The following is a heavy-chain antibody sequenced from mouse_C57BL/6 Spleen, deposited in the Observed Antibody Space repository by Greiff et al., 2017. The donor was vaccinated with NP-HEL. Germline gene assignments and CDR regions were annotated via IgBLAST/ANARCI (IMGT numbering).Heavy chain of an antibody. CDR1: GYTFTSYW. Sequence: QVQLQQPGAELVKPGASVKLSCKASGYTFTSYWMQWVKQRPGQGLEWIGEIDPSDSYTNYNQKFKGKATLTVDTSSSTAYMQLSSLTSEDSAVYYCARGRPLYNGYDRTFGVWGTGTTVTVSS. CDR3: ARGRPLYNGYDRTFGV. CDR2: IDPSDSYT. J-gene: IGHJ1*03. V-gene: IGHV1-50*01. D-gene: IGHD2-2*01.